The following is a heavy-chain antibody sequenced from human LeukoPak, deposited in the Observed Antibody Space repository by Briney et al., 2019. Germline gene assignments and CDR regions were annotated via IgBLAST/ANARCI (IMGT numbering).Heavy chain of an antibody. Sequence: SETLSLTCSVSSYSINSNYYWGWIRQSPGKGLEWIGSIYHTGSTYYNPSLKSRVTISLDASNKQFSLRLSSVTAADTAVYYCARGSHPVTGTLGGYFDPWGQGTLVTVSS. CDR3: ARGSHPVTGTLGGYFDP. CDR2: IYHTGST. J-gene: IGHJ4*02. CDR1: SYSINSNYY. D-gene: IGHD6-19*01. V-gene: IGHV4-38-2*02.